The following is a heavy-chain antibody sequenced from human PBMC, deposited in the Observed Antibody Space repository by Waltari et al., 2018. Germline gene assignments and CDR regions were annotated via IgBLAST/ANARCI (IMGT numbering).Heavy chain of an antibody. D-gene: IGHD5-18*01. CDR2: ISGSGGST. CDR3: AKETAMVTAYYYYGMDV. J-gene: IGHJ6*02. CDR1: GFTFISYA. V-gene: IGHV3-23*01. Sequence: EVQLLESGGGLVQPGGSLRLSCAASGFTFISYAMSWVRQAPGQGVEWVSAISGSGGSTYYADSGKGRFTSSRDKSKNTLYLQMNSLRAEDTAVYYCAKETAMVTAYYYYGMDVWGQGTTVTVSS.